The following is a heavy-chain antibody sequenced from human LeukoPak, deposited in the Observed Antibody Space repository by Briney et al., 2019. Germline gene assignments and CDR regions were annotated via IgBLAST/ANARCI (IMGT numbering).Heavy chain of an antibody. V-gene: IGHV1-2*02. J-gene: IGHJ4*02. CDR2: INANSGGV. CDR1: GYTFSGYY. D-gene: IGHD2-2*01. CDR3: ARVVVVPAVYFDH. Sequence: ASVKVSCKASGYTFSGYYTHWVRQALGQGLEWMGWINANSGGVHYAQKFQGRVTMTRDTSTSTAYMELSRLKSDDTAVYYCARVVVVPAVYFDHWGQGALVTVSS.